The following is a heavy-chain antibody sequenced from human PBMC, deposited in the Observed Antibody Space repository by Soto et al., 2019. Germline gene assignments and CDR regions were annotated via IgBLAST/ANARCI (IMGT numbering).Heavy chain of an antibody. D-gene: IGHD6-13*01. CDR2: IFYDGYA. Sequence: QVQLQESGPGLVMPSETLSLTCTVSGDSISGSPYFWGWIRQPPGKRLEWIGSIFYDGYALYTPSHTSRVTISVDTSQNQFSLTLTSVAAADTAIYFGARLQAAVPHYWGQGILVTVSS. V-gene: IGHV4-39*01. CDR3: ARLQAAVPHY. J-gene: IGHJ4*02. CDR1: GDSISGSPYF.